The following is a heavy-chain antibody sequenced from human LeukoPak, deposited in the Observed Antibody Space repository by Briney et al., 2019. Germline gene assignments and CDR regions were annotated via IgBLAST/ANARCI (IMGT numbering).Heavy chain of an antibody. CDR1: GYTFTSYG. Sequence: GASVKVSCKASGYTFTSYGISWVRQAPGQGLEWMGWISAYNGNTNYAQKLQGRVTMTTDTSTSTAYMELRSLRSDDTAVYYCARDKGGYYYDSSGSRLGFNYWGQGTLVTVSS. CDR3: ARDKGGYYYDSSGSRLGFNY. V-gene: IGHV1-18*01. D-gene: IGHD3-22*01. CDR2: ISAYNGNT. J-gene: IGHJ4*02.